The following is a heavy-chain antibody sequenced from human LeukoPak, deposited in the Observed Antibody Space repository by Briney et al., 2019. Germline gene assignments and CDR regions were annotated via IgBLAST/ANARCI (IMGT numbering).Heavy chain of an antibody. D-gene: IGHD1-20*01. Sequence: KPSGTLSLTCAVSGGSITNSYWWTWVRQSPGKGLEWVGEIYYSGSTSYNPSFKSRVTISVDTSKNQFSLKLSSVTAADTAVYYCARQQGISETTSFDSWGQGTLVTVSS. J-gene: IGHJ4*02. CDR3: ARQQGISETTSFDS. CDR2: IYYSGST. CDR1: GGSITNSYW. V-gene: IGHV4-4*02.